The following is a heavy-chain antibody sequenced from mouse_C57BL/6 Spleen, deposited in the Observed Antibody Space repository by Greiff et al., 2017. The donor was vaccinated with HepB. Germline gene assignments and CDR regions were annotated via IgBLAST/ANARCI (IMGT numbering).Heavy chain of an antibody. V-gene: IGHV1-55*01. CDR1: GYTFTSYW. CDR2: IYPGSGST. Sequence: QVQLQQPGAELVKPGASVKMSCKASGYTFTSYWITWVKQRPGQGLECIGDIYPGSGSTNYNEKFKSKATLTVDTSSSTAYMQLSSLTSEDSAVYYCARVSYDYDGVYAMDYWGQGTSVTVSS. D-gene: IGHD2-4*01. CDR3: ARVSYDYDGVYAMDY. J-gene: IGHJ4*01.